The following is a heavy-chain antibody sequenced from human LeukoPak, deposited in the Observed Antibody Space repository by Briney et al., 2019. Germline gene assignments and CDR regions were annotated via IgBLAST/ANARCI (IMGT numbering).Heavy chain of an antibody. CDR2: IIPIFGTA. D-gene: IGHD6-13*01. Sequence: SVKVSCKASGGTFSSYAISWVRQAPGQGLEWMGGIIPIFGTANYAQKFQGRVTITTDEFTSTAYMELSSLRSEDTAVYYCARVGAAAGTWDYWGQGTLVTVSS. CDR1: GGTFSSYA. CDR3: ARVGAAAGTWDY. V-gene: IGHV1-69*05. J-gene: IGHJ4*02.